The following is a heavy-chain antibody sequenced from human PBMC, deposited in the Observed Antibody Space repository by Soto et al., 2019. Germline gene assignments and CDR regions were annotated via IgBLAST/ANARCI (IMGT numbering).Heavy chain of an antibody. CDR1: GGSFSGYY. Sequence: SETLSLTCAVYGGSFSGYYWTWLRQPPGTGLEWIGEINHSGSTNYNPSLKSRVTISVDTSKNQFSLKLTSVTAADTAVYYCARDKITGLFDYWGQGTLLTVSS. V-gene: IGHV4-34*01. CDR2: INHSGST. CDR3: ARDKITGLFDY. D-gene: IGHD2-8*02. J-gene: IGHJ4*02.